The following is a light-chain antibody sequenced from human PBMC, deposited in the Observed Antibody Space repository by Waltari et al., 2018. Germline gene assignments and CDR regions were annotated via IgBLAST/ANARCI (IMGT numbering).Light chain of an antibody. CDR3: QQFYSTPT. V-gene: IGKV4-1*01. CDR1: QSVLRNSTKRNS. J-gene: IGKJ1*01. Sequence: DIVMTQSPDSLALSLGERATINCKSSQSVLRNSTKRNSLAWLRQRPGQPPKLPIYWASTRDSGVPDRFTGSGSGTDFTLTINSLQAEDVAVYYCQQFYSTPTFGQGTKVEI. CDR2: WAS.